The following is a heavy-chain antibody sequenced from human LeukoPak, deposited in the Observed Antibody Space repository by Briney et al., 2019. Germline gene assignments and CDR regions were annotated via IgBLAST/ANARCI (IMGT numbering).Heavy chain of an antibody. CDR2: INAGNGNT. CDR3: AGALNLKRGIYYFDY. V-gene: IGHV1-3*03. Sequence: ASVKVSCKASGYTFTSYAMHWVRQAPGQRLEWMGWINAGNGNTKYSQEFQGRVTITRDTSASAAYMELSSLRSEDMAVYYCAGALNLKRGIYYFDYWGQGTLVTVSS. CDR1: GYTFTSYA. D-gene: IGHD3-10*01. J-gene: IGHJ4*02.